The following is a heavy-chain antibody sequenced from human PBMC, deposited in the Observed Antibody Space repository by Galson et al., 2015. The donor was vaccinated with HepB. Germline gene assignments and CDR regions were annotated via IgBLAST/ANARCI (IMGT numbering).Heavy chain of an antibody. Sequence: SLRLSCAASGFTFSSYKMNWVRQAPGKGLEWVSHISGSGSTIYYADSVKGRFTISRDNAKNSLFLQMNSLRAEDTAVYYCAKDETSFNNYYYYGMDVWGQGTTVTVSS. J-gene: IGHJ6*02. D-gene: IGHD2-2*01. CDR1: GFTFSSYK. CDR2: ISGSGSTI. V-gene: IGHV3-48*03. CDR3: AKDETSFNNYYYYGMDV.